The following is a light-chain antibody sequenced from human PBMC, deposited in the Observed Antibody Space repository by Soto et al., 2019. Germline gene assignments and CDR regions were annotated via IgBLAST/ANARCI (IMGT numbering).Light chain of an antibody. V-gene: IGLV2-11*01. CDR2: DVS. Sequence: QSALTQPRSVSGSPGPSVTISCTGTSSDVGGYNYVYWYQQHPGKAPKLMIYDVSKRPSGVPDRFSGSKSGNTASLTISGLQAEDEADYYCCSYAGSYPVFGGGTKVTVL. J-gene: IGLJ2*01. CDR1: SSDVGGYNY. CDR3: CSYAGSYPV.